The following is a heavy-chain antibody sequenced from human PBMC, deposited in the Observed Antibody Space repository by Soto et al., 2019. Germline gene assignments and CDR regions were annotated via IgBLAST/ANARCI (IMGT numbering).Heavy chain of an antibody. Sequence: ESGGGLVQPVGSLRLSCAASGFTFSSYSMNWVRQAPGKGLEWVSYISSSSSTIYYADSVKGRFTISRDNAKNSLYLQMNSLRAEDTAVYYCARDSRGDIVVVPAAMPLDYWGQGTLVTVSS. CDR1: GFTFSSYS. J-gene: IGHJ4*02. D-gene: IGHD2-2*01. V-gene: IGHV3-48*01. CDR2: ISSSSSTI. CDR3: ARDSRGDIVVVPAAMPLDY.